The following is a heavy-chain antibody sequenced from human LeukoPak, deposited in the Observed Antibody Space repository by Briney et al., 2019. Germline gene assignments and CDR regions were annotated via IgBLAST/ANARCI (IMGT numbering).Heavy chain of an antibody. D-gene: IGHD2-2*01. CDR1: GYSNSSGYY. CDR3: ASALIVVVPAASLGVFDI. V-gene: IGHV4-38-2*01. J-gene: IGHJ3*02. CDR2: IYHSGST. Sequence: SETLSLTCAVSGYSNSSGYYWGWIRQPPGKGLEWIGSIYHSGSTYCNPSLKSRVTISVDTSKNQFSLKLSSVTAADTAVYYCASALIVVVPAASLGVFDIWGQGTMVTVSS.